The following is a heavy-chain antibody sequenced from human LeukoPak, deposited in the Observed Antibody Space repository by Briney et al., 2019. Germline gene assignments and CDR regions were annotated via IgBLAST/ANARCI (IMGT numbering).Heavy chain of an antibody. CDR1: GGSMTNYY. Sequence: SETLSLTCTVSGGSMTNYYWSWIRQPAGKGLEWVGRIYSSGSTNYNPSLKSRVTISVDTSKNQFSLHLSSVTAADMAVYYCARVGCSNSYCYVRGMDYWGQGTLVTVSS. J-gene: IGHJ4*02. V-gene: IGHV4-4*07. CDR3: ARVGCSNSYCYVRGMDY. D-gene: IGHD3-10*02. CDR2: IYSSGST.